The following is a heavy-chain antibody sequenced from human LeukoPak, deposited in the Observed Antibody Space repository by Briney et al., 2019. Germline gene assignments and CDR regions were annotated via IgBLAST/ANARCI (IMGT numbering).Heavy chain of an antibody. D-gene: IGHD7-27*01. CDR3: ARGRLGIRGHWYFDL. Sequence: SETLSLTCTVSGGSISSYYWSWIRQPPGKGLEWIGYIYYSGSTNYNPSLKSRVTISVDTSKNQFSLKLSSVTAADTAVYYCARGRLGIRGHWYFDLWGRGTLVTVSS. J-gene: IGHJ2*01. V-gene: IGHV4-59*12. CDR1: GGSISSYY. CDR2: IYYSGST.